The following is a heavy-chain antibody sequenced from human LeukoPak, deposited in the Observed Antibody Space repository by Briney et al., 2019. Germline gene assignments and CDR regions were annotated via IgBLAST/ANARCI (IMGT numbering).Heavy chain of an antibody. Sequence: GGSLRLSCAASGFSVSVNYMSWVRQAPGKGLEWVSVIYSGGNTDYADSVKGRFTISRDNSKNTLYLQMSSLRAEDTALYYCARDGGSGWSSAFLDHWGQGTLVTVSS. CDR3: ARDGGSGWSSAFLDH. CDR1: GFSVSVNY. J-gene: IGHJ4*02. D-gene: IGHD6-19*01. V-gene: IGHV3-53*01. CDR2: IYSGGNT.